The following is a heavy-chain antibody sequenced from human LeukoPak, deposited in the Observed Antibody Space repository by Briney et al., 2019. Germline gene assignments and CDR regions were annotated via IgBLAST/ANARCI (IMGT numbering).Heavy chain of an antibody. Sequence: SQTRSLTCAIAGDSVSANSAGWNWIRQSPSSGLEWLGRTYYSSKWSNDYAVSVKSRITITPDTSKNQFSLHLSSVTPDDTAVYYCARGWLTTYFDPWGQGILVTVSS. J-gene: IGHJ4*02. D-gene: IGHD4-11*01. CDR1: GDSVSANSAG. V-gene: IGHV6-1*01. CDR3: ARGWLTTYFDP. CDR2: TYYSSKWSN.